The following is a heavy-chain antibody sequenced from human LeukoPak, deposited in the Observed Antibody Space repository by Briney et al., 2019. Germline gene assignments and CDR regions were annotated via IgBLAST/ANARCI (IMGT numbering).Heavy chain of an antibody. Sequence: HWATVTVSCKASRYTFTSYYMHWVRQAPGQGLEWMGWINTNTGNPTYAQGFTGRFVFSLDTSVSTAYLQISSLKAEDTAVYYCARDAANYYDSSGARFDPWGQGTLVTVSS. CDR2: INTNTGNP. J-gene: IGHJ5*02. CDR3: ARDAANYYDSSGARFDP. V-gene: IGHV7-4-1*02. CDR1: RYTFTSYY. D-gene: IGHD3-22*01.